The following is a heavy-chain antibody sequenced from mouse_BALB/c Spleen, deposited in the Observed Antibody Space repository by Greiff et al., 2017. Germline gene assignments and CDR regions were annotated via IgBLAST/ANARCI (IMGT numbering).Heavy chain of an antibody. D-gene: IGHD3-1*01. V-gene: IGHV2-2*02. CDR3: ATPPGLGDY. CDR1: GFSLTSYG. J-gene: IGHJ4*01. CDR2: IWSGGST. Sequence: VHLVESGPGLVQPSQSLSITCTVSGFSLTSYGVHWVRQSPGKGLEWLGVIWSGGSTDYNAAFISRLSISKDNSKSQVFFKMNSLQANDTAIYYCATPPGLGDYWGQGTSVTVSS.